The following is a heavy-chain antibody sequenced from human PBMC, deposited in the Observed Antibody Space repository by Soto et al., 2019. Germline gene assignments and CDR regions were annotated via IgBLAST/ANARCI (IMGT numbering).Heavy chain of an antibody. V-gene: IGHV3-30*18. D-gene: IGHD6-13*01. CDR1: GFTFSSYG. CDR3: AKQGSSWYYFDY. CDR2: ISYDGSNK. J-gene: IGHJ4*02. Sequence: QVQLVESGGGVVQPGRSLRLSCAASGFTFSSYGMHWVRQAPGKGLEWVAVISYDGSNKYYADSVKGRFTISRDNSKNTLHLQMNSLRAEDTAVYYCAKQGSSWYYFDYWGQGTLVTVSS.